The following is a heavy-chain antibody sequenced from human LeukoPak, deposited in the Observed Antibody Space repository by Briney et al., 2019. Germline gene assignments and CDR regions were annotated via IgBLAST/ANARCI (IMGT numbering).Heavy chain of an antibody. J-gene: IGHJ2*01. CDR3: ATHVRPGAAESYWYFDL. Sequence: PSETLSLTCTVSGGSISSYYWSWIRQPPGKGLGGIVYIYYSGSTNYNPSLKSRVTISVDTSKNQFSLKLSSVTAADTAVYYCATHVRPGAAESYWYFDLWGRGTLVTVSS. CDR2: IYYSGST. CDR1: GGSISSYY. D-gene: IGHD2-2*01. V-gene: IGHV4-59*08.